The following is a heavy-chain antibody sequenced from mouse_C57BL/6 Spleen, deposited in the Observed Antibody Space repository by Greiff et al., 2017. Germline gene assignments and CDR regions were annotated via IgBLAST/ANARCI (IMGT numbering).Heavy chain of an antibody. V-gene: IGHV1-84*01. CDR3: ARGERNYFDY. D-gene: IGHD2-13*01. J-gene: IGHJ2*01. CDR2: IYPGRGNT. CDR1: GYTFTDYY. Sequence: QVQLQQSGPDLVKPGASVKISCKASGYTFTDYYINWVEQRPGQGLEWIGWIYPGRGNTNYNAKFKGKATLTVDTSSSTAYMQLSSLTSEDSAVYYCARGERNYFDYWGQGTTLTVSS.